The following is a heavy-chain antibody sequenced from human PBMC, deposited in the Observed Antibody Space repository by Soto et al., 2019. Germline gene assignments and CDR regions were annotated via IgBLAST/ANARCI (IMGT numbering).Heavy chain of an antibody. CDR1: GGSFSGYY. J-gene: IGHJ4*02. CDR3: ATYDFWSGYYSY. CDR2: INHSGST. Sequence: SETLSLTCAVYGGSFSGYYWSWIRQPPGKGLEWIGEINHSGSTNYNPSLKSRVTISVDTSKNQFSLKLSSVTAADTAVYYCATYDFWSGYYSYWGQGTLVTVSS. V-gene: IGHV4-34*01. D-gene: IGHD3-3*01.